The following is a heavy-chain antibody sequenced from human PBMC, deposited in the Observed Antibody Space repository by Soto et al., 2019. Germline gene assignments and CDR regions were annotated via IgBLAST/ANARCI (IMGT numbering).Heavy chain of an antibody. J-gene: IGHJ3*02. V-gene: IGHV3-15*01. CDR1: GFPFSNAW. D-gene: IGHD7-27*01. Sequence: GSLRLSCSASGFPFSNAWMSCVRQAPGKGLEWVGRIKSKTDGVTTDYAAPVKGRFTISRDDSKNTLYLQMNSLKTEDTAVYYCTAGDSDAFDIWGQGTMVTVSS. CDR2: IKSKTDGVTT. CDR3: TAGDSDAFDI.